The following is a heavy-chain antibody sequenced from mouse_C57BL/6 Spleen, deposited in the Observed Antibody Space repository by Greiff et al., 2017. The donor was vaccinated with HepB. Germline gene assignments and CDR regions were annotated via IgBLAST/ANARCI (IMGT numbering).Heavy chain of an antibody. CDR3: ARGPDYYGSSYNYAMDY. V-gene: IGHV5-16*01. Sequence: EVQRVESEGGLVQPGSSMKLSCTASGFTFSDYYMAWVRQVPEKGLEWVANINYDGSSTYYLDSLKSRFIISRDNAKNILYLQMSSLKSEDTATYYCARGPDYYGSSYNYAMDYWGQGTSVTVSS. CDR2: INYDGSST. D-gene: IGHD1-1*01. CDR1: GFTFSDYY. J-gene: IGHJ4*01.